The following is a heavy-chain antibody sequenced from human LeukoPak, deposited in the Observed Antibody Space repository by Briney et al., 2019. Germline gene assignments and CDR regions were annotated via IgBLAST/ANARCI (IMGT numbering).Heavy chain of an antibody. Sequence: GGSLRLSCAASGFTFSSTYMAWVRQAPGKGLEWVSFIYSSTSTYYADSVKGRFTLSRDNSKNTLFLQMNSLRAEDTAVYFCARGYCTSTSCPWSFDYWGQGTLVSVSS. J-gene: IGHJ4*02. D-gene: IGHD2-2*01. CDR2: IYSSTST. CDR3: ARGYCTSTSCPWSFDY. V-gene: IGHV3-53*01. CDR1: GFTFSSTY.